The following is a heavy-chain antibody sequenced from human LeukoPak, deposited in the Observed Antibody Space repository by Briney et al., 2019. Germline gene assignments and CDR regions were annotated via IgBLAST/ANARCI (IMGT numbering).Heavy chain of an antibody. V-gene: IGHV3-7*01. D-gene: IGHD6-19*01. J-gene: IGHJ6*02. CDR2: IKQDGSEK. CDR3: ARDQSSGWYYYYGMDV. Sequence: GGSLRLSCAASGFTFSSYWMSWDRQAPGKGLEWVANIKQDGSEKYYVDSVKGRFTISRDNSKNTLYLQMNSLRAEDTAVYYCARDQSSGWYYYYGMDVWGQGTTVTVSS. CDR1: GFTFSSYW.